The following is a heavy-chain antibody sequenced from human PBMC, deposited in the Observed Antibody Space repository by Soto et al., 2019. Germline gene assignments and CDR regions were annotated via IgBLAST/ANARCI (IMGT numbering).Heavy chain of an antibody. CDR2: IYYSGST. D-gene: IGHD6-13*01. CDR1: GDSISSGDCY. CDR3: ARKGGYSSSWFPNWFYP. V-gene: IGHV4-30-4*01. J-gene: IGHJ5*02. Sequence: PSETLSLTCTVSGDSISSGDCYWSWIRQSPGKGLEWIGYIYYSGSTYYKPSLKSRVAISVDTSKNQFSLKLSSVTAADTAVYYCARKGGYSSSWFPNWFYPWGQGTLVTVSS.